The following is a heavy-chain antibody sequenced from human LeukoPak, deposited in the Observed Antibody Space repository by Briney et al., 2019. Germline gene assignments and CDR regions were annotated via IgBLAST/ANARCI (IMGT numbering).Heavy chain of an antibody. CDR1: GGSISGYY. V-gene: IGHV4-4*07. Sequence: SETLSLTCTVSGGSISGYYWSWIRQPAGKGLEWIGRIYTSGSTNYNPSLKSRVTMSVDTSNNQFSLNLGSVTAADTAVYYCAGRHSSSWYFDYWGQGTLVTVSS. D-gene: IGHD6-13*01. CDR2: IYTSGST. CDR3: AGRHSSSWYFDY. J-gene: IGHJ4*02.